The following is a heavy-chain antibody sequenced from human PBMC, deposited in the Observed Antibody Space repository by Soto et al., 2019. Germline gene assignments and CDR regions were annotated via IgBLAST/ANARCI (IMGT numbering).Heavy chain of an antibody. CDR2: ISWNSGTI. J-gene: IGHJ4*02. CDR1: GFTFDDYV. CDR3: AKDTNSGGPAQLDY. D-gene: IGHD3-10*01. V-gene: IGHV3-9*01. Sequence: EVHLVESGGGLVQPGRSLRLSCAASGFTFDDYVMHWVRQVPGKGLEWVSGISWNSGTIVYADSVKGRFTISRDNAKNSLYLHMNSLRGEDTAFYYCAKDTNSGGPAQLDYWGQGTLVTVSS.